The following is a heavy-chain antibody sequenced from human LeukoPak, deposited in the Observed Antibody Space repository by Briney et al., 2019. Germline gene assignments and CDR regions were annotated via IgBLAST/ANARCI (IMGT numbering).Heavy chain of an antibody. CDR3: ARGNDSPDAFDI. CDR2: IIPIFGTA. V-gene: IGHV1-69*01. Sequence: SVKVSCKASGGTFSSYAISWVRQAPGQGLEWMGGIIPIFGTANYAQKFQGRVTITADESTSTAYMELSSLRSEDTAVYYCARGNDSPDAFDIWGQGTMVTVSS. D-gene: IGHD1-1*01. CDR1: GGTFSSYA. J-gene: IGHJ3*02.